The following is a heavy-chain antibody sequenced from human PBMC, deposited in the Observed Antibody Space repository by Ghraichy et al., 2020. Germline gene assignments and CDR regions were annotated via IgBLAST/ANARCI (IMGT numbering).Heavy chain of an antibody. CDR3: VKSGASGSYKWFDP. J-gene: IGHJ5*02. V-gene: IGHV4-30-2*01. D-gene: IGHD3-10*01. CDR2: IYYSGNT. Sequence: SETLSLTCVVSGGSISSGGFSWNWIRQPPGKGLDWIGYIYYSGNTDYNPSLKSRVTISVDRSKNQFSLKLRSATAADTAVYYCVKSGASGSYKWFDPWGQRTLVTVAS. CDR1: GGSISSGGFS.